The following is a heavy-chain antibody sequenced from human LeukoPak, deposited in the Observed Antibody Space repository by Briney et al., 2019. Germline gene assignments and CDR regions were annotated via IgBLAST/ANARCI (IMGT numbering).Heavy chain of an antibody. V-gene: IGHV4-30-4*01. CDR3: ARLPRHYGDYYFDY. Sequence: PSQTLSLTCTVSGGSISSGDYYWSWIRQPPGKGLEWIGYIYYSGSTYYNPSLKSRVTISVDTPKNQFSLKLSSVTAADTAVYYCARLPRHYGDYYFDYWGQGTLVTVSS. D-gene: IGHD4-17*01. J-gene: IGHJ4*02. CDR1: GGSISSGDYY. CDR2: IYYSGST.